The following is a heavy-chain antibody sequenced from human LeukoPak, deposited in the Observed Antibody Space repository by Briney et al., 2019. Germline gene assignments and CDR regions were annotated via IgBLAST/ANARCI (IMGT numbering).Heavy chain of an antibody. CDR1: GYTFSSCA. CDR2: IIDSGNSI. D-gene: IGHD1-26*01. Sequence: GGSLRLSCAASGYTFSSCAMSWVRQAPGKGLEWVSTIIDSGNSIYYADSAEGRFTISRDNSKNTLYLQMNSLRAGDTAVYYCAKDPIFSGSYGVFDYWGLGTLVTVSS. CDR3: AKDPIFSGSYGVFDY. J-gene: IGHJ4*02. V-gene: IGHV3-23*01.